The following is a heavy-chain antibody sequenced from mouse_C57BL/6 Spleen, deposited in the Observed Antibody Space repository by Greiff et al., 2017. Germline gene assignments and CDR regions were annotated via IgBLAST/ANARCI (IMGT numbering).Heavy chain of an antibody. V-gene: IGHV1-4*01. D-gene: IGHD1-1*01. CDR2: INPSSGYT. CDR1: GYTFTSYS. J-gene: IGHJ2*01. CDR3: ARGEYYGSSYDY. Sequence: QVQLKESGAELARPGASVKMSCKASGYTFTSYSMHWVKQRPGKGLEWIGHINPSSGYTKYNQKFKDKATLTADKSSSTAYMQLSSLTSEDSAVYYCARGEYYGSSYDYWGQGTTLTVSS.